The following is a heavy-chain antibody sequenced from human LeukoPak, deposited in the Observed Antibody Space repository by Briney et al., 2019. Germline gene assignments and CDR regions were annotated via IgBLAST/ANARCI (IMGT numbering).Heavy chain of an antibody. CDR2: ISGSGGST. CDR3: AKGRRDGFNYGIDV. Sequence: GGSLRLSCAASGFTFSSYVMSWVRQAPGKGLQWVSDISGSGGSTYHADSVKGRFTISRDNSKNTLYLQMNSLRAEDTAVYYRAKGRRDGFNYGIDVWGQGTTVTVSS. J-gene: IGHJ6*02. CDR1: GFTFSSYV. V-gene: IGHV3-23*01. D-gene: IGHD5-24*01.